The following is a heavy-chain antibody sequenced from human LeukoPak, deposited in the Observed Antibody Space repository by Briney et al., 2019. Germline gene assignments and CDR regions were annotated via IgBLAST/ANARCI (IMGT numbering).Heavy chain of an antibody. CDR3: ARHGYYGSGSNSGSDP. V-gene: IGHV4-34*01. Sequence: PSETLSLTCAVYGGSFSGYYWSWIRQPPGKGLEWIGEINHSGSTNYNPSLKSRVTISVDTSKNQFSLKLSSVTAADTAVYYCARHGYYGSGSNSGSDPWGQGTLVTVSS. CDR2: INHSGST. CDR1: GGSFSGYY. J-gene: IGHJ5*02. D-gene: IGHD3-10*01.